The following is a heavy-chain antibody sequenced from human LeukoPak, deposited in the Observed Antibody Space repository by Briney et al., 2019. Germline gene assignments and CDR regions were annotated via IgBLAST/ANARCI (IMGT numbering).Heavy chain of an antibody. CDR1: GFTVSSNY. D-gene: IGHD6-25*01. CDR2: IYSDGNT. CDR3: ATPSGGY. V-gene: IGHV3-66*04. Sequence: GGSLRLSCAASGFTVSSNYMSWVRQAPGKGLEWVSVIYSDGNTYYADSVKGRFTISRDNSKNAVYLQMNSLRAEDTAVYYCATPSGGYWGQGTLVTVSS. J-gene: IGHJ4*02.